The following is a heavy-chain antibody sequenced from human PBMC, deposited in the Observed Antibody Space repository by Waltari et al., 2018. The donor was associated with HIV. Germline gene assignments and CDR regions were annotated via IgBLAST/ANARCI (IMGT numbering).Heavy chain of an antibody. Sequence: QLQLQESGPGLVKPSETLSLTCTVSGGSISSSPYSWGWIRQPPGNGLEWIGCTYYSGSTYYNPSLKSRVTISVDTSKNQFSLKLSSVTAADTSVYYCARSGSYLGSWFDPWGQGTLVTVSS. V-gene: IGHV4-39*01. CDR1: GGSISSSPYS. CDR3: ARSGSYLGSWFDP. J-gene: IGHJ5*02. D-gene: IGHD1-26*01. CDR2: TYYSGST.